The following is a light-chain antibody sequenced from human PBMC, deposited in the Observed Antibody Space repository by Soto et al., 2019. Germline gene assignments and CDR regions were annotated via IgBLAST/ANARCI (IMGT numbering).Light chain of an antibody. CDR2: AAS. CDR1: QAISNY. V-gene: IGKV1-9*01. Sequence: DIQLTQSPSFLSASVGDRVTMTCRASQAISNYLGWYQQKQGKAPKLLIHAASALQRGVPSRFSGSGSETEFTLTISSLQPEDFATYYCQQFNSYPLTFGGGTKVDIK. CDR3: QQFNSYPLT. J-gene: IGKJ4*01.